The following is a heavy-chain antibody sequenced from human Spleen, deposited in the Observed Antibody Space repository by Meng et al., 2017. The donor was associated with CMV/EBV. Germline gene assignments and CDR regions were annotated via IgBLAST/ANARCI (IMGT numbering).Heavy chain of an antibody. V-gene: IGHV3-21*01. CDR3: ARVWSYGDYGGIGVLDY. J-gene: IGHJ4*02. Sequence: CTFSSYSMNWVRQAPGKGLEWVSSISSSSSYIYYADSVKGRFTISRDNAKNSLYLQMNSLRAEDTAVYYCARVWSYGDYGGIGVLDYWGQGTLVTVSS. D-gene: IGHD4-17*01. CDR1: CTFSSYS. CDR2: ISSSSSYI.